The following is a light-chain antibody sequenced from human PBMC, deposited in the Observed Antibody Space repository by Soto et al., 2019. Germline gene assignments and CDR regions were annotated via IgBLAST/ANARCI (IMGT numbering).Light chain of an antibody. J-gene: IGKJ1*01. CDR3: QQYNNWWT. V-gene: IGKV3-15*01. Sequence: EIVMTQSPSTLSVSPGERATLSFRASQSVGSNLAWYQQKPGQAPRLLIYGASTRATGIPARFSGSGSGTEFTLTISSLQSEDFAVYYCQQYNNWWTFGQGTKVDIK. CDR1: QSVGSN. CDR2: GAS.